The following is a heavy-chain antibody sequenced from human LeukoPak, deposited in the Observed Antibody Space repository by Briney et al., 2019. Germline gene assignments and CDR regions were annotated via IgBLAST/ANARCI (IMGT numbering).Heavy chain of an antibody. CDR1: GFTVSSNY. J-gene: IGHJ4*02. CDR2: IYSGGST. V-gene: IGHV3-53*01. CDR3: ARDSFWAYFDY. Sequence: GGSLRLSCAASGFTVSSNYMSWVRQAPGKGLEWVSVIYSGGSTYYADSVKGRFTISRDNSKNTLYLQMNSLRAEDTAVYYCARDSFWAYFDYWGQGTLVTVSS. D-gene: IGHD2/OR15-2a*01.